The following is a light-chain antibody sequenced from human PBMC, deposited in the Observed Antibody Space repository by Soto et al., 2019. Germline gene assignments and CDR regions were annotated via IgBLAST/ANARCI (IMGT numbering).Light chain of an antibody. Sequence: QSALTQPASVSGSPGQSITISCTGTSSDIGGYNYVSWYQQHPGKAPKLLIYEVSNRPSGVSNRFSGSKSGNTASLTIFGLQTEDEADYFCSSYTSRITLVFGGGTQLTVL. CDR3: SSYTSRITLV. CDR2: EVS. V-gene: IGLV2-14*01. CDR1: SSDIGGYNY. J-gene: IGLJ2*01.